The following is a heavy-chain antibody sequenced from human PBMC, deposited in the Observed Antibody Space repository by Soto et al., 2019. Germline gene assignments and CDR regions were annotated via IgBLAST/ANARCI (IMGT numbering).Heavy chain of an antibody. CDR1: GFTFSSYG. J-gene: IGHJ5*02. Sequence: GGSLRLSCEASGFTFSSYGMHWVRQAPGKGLEWVAVISYDGSNKYYADSVKGRFTISRDNSKNTLYLQMNSLRAEDTAVSYCAKDRGGSYFGVCAFDPWGQATLVTVS. D-gene: IGHD1-26*01. V-gene: IGHV3-30*18. CDR3: AKDRGGSYFGVCAFDP. CDR2: ISYDGSNK.